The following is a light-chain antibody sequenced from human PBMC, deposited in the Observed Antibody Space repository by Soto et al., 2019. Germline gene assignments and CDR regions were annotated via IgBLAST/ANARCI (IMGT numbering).Light chain of an antibody. V-gene: IGKV3-15*01. CDR3: QQYNNWSGT. CDR1: QSVSSN. CDR2: GAS. Sequence: EVVMTQSPATLSVSPGERATLSCRVSQSVSSNLAWYQQKPGQGPRLLIYGASTRATGIPARFSGSGSGTEFTLTIASLQSEDFALYFCQQYNNWSGTFGQGTKVEIK. J-gene: IGKJ1*01.